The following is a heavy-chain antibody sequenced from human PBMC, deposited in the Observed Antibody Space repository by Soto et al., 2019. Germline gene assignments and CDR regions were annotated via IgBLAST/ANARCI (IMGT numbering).Heavy chain of an antibody. J-gene: IGHJ2*01. CDR2: IYYSGST. CDR1: GGSISSGGYY. Sequence: QVQLQESGPGLVKPSQTLSLTCTVSGGSISSGGYYWSWIRQHPGKGLEWIGYIYYSGSTYYNPSLKSRFTISVDTSKNQFSLKLSSVTAADTAVYYCAKGRSSSWTYWYFDLWGRGTLVTVSS. CDR3: AKGRSSSWTYWYFDL. V-gene: IGHV4-31*03. D-gene: IGHD6-13*01.